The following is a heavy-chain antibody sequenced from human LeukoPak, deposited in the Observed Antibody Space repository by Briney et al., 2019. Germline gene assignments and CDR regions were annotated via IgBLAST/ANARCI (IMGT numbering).Heavy chain of an antibody. V-gene: IGHV1-2*02. J-gene: IGHJ3*02. CDR3: ARRSRNGLDAFDI. Sequence: AASVKVSCKASAYTFTGYYLHWVRQAPGQGLECMGWIDPNNGDIKYAQKFQGRVTMTRDRPISTAYMELSRLTSDDTALYYCARRSRNGLDAFDIWGQGTMVTVSS. CDR1: AYTFTGYY. D-gene: IGHD1-14*01. CDR2: IDPNNGDI.